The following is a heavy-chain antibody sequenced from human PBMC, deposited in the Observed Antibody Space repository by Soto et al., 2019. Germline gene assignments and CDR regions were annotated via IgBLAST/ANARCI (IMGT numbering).Heavy chain of an antibody. CDR1: VFTFISYA. CDR2: ISYDGSNK. Sequence: GWSLRLSCASSVFTFISYAMHWVRQAPGKGLEWVAVISYDGSNKYYADSVKGRFTISRDNSKNTLYLQMNSLRAEDTAVYYCARERVQAGFYYYYYGMDVWGQGTTVTVSS. J-gene: IGHJ6*02. V-gene: IGHV3-30-3*01. D-gene: IGHD3-10*01. CDR3: ARERVQAGFYYYYYGMDV.